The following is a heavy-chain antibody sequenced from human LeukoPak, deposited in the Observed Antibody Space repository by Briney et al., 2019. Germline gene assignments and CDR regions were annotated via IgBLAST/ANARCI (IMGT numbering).Heavy chain of an antibody. CDR3: ARMVKDSGTSRPLDY. Sequence: PGGSLRLSCAASGFTFSYYWMAWVRQAPGKGLEWVANIKQDGDETHYVASVKGRFTISRDNAENSLYLQMNSLRAGDTAVYFCARMVKDSGTSRPLDYWGQGTLVTVSS. CDR1: GFTFSYYW. D-gene: IGHD3-10*01. J-gene: IGHJ4*02. V-gene: IGHV3-7*03. CDR2: IKQDGDET.